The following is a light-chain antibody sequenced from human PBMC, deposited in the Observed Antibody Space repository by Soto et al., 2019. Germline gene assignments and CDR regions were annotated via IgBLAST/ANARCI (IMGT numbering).Light chain of an antibody. CDR2: GNS. CDR3: QSYDSSLSGYV. Sequence: QSVLTQPPSLSGAPGQRFTISCTGSSSNIGAGYDVHWYQQLPGTAPKLLIYGNSNRPSGVPDRFSGSKSGTSASLAITGLQAEDEADYCCQSYDSSLSGYVFGTGTKVTV. V-gene: IGLV1-40*01. CDR1: SSNIGAGYD. J-gene: IGLJ1*01.